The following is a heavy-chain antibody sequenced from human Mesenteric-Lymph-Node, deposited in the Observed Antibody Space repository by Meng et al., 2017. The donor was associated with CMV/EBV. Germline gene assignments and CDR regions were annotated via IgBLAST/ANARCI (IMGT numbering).Heavy chain of an antibody. Sequence: GTGDAIRRRGYAGSWSRKPQGKGMEWMGYIYHNGSNDNSQTLKTKGIITVDRSKNQFSLKLSSVTAADTAVYYCARGGFGELLSFDFWAQGTLVTVSS. V-gene: IGHV4-30-2*01. D-gene: IGHD3-10*01. J-gene: IGHJ4*02. CDR3: ARGGFGELLSFDF. CDR1: GDAIRRRGYA. CDR2: IYHNGSN.